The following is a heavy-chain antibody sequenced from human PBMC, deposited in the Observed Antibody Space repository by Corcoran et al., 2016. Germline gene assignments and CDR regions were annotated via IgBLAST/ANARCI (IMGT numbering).Heavy chain of an antibody. CDR1: GFTFSSYG. J-gene: IGHJ4*02. CDR3: AKDSGDSSGYYYDPIDY. D-gene: IGHD3-22*01. Sequence: QVQLVESGGGVVQPGRSLRLSCAASGFTFSSYGMHWVRQAPGKGLEWVAVISYDGSNKYYADSVKGRFTISRDNSKNTLYLQMNSLRAEDTVVYYCAKDSGDSSGYYYDPIDYWGQGTLVTVSS. CDR2: ISYDGSNK. V-gene: IGHV3-30*18.